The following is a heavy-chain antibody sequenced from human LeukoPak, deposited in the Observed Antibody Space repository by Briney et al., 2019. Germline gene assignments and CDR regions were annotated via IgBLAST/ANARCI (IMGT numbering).Heavy chain of an antibody. CDR1: GGSISSGSFY. J-gene: IGHJ4*02. CDR2: IYTGGST. V-gene: IGHV4-61*02. CDR3: AREEQSVGPYFDY. Sequence: PSQTLSLTCTVSGGSISSGSFYFNWVRQPAGKGLEWIGRIYTGGSTNYNPPLKSRVTMSMDTSKNQFSLRLNSVTAADTALYFCAREEQSVGPYFDYWGQGILVTVSS. D-gene: IGHD3-10*01.